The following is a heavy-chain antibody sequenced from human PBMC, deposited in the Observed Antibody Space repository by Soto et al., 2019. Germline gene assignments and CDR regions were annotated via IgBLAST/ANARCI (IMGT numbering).Heavy chain of an antibody. V-gene: IGHV3-9*01. CDR3: AKALDIVVVVAASYFDS. CDR1: GFTFDDYA. D-gene: IGHD2-15*01. Sequence: EVQLVESGGGLVQPGRSLRLSCAASGFTFDDYAMHWVRQAPGKGLEWVSGISWNSGSIGYADSVKGRFTISRDNAKNSLYLQMNSLRAEDTALYYCAKALDIVVVVAASYFDSWGQGTLVTVAS. J-gene: IGHJ4*02. CDR2: ISWNSGSI.